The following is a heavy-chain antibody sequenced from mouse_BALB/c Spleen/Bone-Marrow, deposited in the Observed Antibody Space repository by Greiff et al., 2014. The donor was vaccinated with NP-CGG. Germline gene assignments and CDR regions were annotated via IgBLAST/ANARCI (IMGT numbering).Heavy chain of an antibody. J-gene: IGHJ4*01. CDR3: ARHRYDYDGAMDY. CDR1: EYEFPSHD. Sequence: EVMLVESGGGLVQPGESLKLSCESDEYEFPSHDMSWVRKTPEKRLELVAAINSDGGSTYYPDTMERRFIISRDNTKKTLYLQMGSLRSEDTALYYCARHRYDYDGAMDYWGQGTSVTVSS. V-gene: IGHV5-2*03. CDR2: INSDGGST. D-gene: IGHD2-4*01.